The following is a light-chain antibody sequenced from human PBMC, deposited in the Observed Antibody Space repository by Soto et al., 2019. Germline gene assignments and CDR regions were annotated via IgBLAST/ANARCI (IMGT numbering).Light chain of an antibody. CDR2: DAS. V-gene: IGKV1-5*01. J-gene: IGKJ1*01. Sequence: IRLTQSPSSLSASVGDRVTITCRASQSISHFLAWYQQKPGKVPKLLIYDASNLGSGVPSRFSGSGSGTDFTLTISGLQPDDFTTYYCQQYTSYPRAFGQGTKVDIK. CDR1: QSISHF. CDR3: QQYTSYPRA.